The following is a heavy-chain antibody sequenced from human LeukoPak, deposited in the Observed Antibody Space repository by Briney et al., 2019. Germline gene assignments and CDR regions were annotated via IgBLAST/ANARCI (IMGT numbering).Heavy chain of an antibody. D-gene: IGHD3-10*01. CDR2: IYYSGST. Sequence: PSETLSLTCTVSGGSISSYYWRWIRQPPGKGLEWIGYIYYSGSTNYNPSLKSRVTISVDTSKNQFSLKLSSVTAADTAVYYCASLSGGWGPTRRYFDLWGRGTLVTVSS. V-gene: IGHV4-59*08. CDR1: GGSISSYY. CDR3: ASLSGGWGPTRRYFDL. J-gene: IGHJ2*01.